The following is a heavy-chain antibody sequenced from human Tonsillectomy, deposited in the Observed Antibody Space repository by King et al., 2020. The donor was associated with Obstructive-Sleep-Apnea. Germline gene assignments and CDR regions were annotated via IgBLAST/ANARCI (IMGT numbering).Heavy chain of an antibody. Sequence: QLVQSGGGVVQPGGSLRLSCAASGFTFSNCGMQWVRQAPGKGLEWVAFIRDDGSVKYYADSVKGRFTISRDNSKNTLYLQMNRLRTEDTAVYYCAKYGSTSGAVAIWGLGTMLSVSS. J-gene: IGHJ3*02. CDR3: AKYGSTSGAVAI. CDR1: GFTFSNCG. V-gene: IGHV3-30*02. D-gene: IGHD4-23*01. CDR2: IRDDGSVK.